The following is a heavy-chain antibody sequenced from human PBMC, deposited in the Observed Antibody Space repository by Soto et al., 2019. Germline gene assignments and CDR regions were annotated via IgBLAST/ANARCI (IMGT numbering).Heavy chain of an antibody. CDR3: ARRTLSMIRGAFDF. V-gene: IGHV4-34*01. CDR2: IAHSGIT. Sequence: PSETLSLTCAVSGVSFSGFRWRYIRQSPGKGLEWIGEIAHSGITFYNPSLESRVTISLDTSKSQFSLELNTVTAADSAVYYCARRTLSMIRGAFDFWGQGTLVTVSS. J-gene: IGHJ4*02. CDR1: GVSFSGFR. D-gene: IGHD3-10*01.